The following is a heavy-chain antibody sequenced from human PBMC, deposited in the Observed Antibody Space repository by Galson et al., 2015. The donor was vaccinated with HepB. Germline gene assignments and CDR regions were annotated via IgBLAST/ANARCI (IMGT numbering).Heavy chain of an antibody. J-gene: IGHJ4*02. Sequence: SLRLSCAAPGFTFDDYAMHWVRQAPGKGLEWVSGISWNSGSIGYADSVKGRFTISRDNAKNSLYLQMNSLRAEDTALYYCAKAPYYDSSGYHPYFDYWGQGTLVTVSS. D-gene: IGHD3-22*01. CDR1: GFTFDDYA. V-gene: IGHV3-9*01. CDR3: AKAPYYDSSGYHPYFDY. CDR2: ISWNSGSI.